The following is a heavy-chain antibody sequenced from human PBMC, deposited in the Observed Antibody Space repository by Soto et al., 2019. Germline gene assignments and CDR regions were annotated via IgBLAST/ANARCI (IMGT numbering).Heavy chain of an antibody. V-gene: IGHV4-39*02. CDR1: GGSISSSSYS. D-gene: IGHD1-26*01. CDR3: ARDRGSYALDY. CDR2: IYYSGST. Sequence: QLQLQESGPRLVKPSETLSLTCSVYGGSISSSSYSWGWIRQPPGKGLEWIGTIYYSGSTHYNPSLEGRVAISADTPNNQLSLRLSSVTAADTAVYYCARDRGSYALDYWGQGTLVTVSS. J-gene: IGHJ4*02.